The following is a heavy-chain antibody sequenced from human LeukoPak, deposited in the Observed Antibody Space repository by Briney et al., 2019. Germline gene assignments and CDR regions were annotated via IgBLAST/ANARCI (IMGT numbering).Heavy chain of an antibody. D-gene: IGHD3-9*01. CDR3: AKERDETGYFNAPFDQ. Sequence: GGSLRLSCAASGFIFITFAMNWVRQAPGKGLEWVSGISGSGGTTFYADSVEGRFTISRDKSNNTLFLQMDRLKGEDTAVYFCAKERDETGYFNAPFDQWGQGTLVTVSS. CDR1: GFIFITFA. J-gene: IGHJ4*02. CDR2: ISGSGGTT. V-gene: IGHV3-23*01.